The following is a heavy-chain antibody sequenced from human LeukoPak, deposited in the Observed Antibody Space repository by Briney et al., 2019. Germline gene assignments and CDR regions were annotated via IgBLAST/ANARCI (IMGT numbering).Heavy chain of an antibody. CDR3: ARARRSGYDADTANIFDP. J-gene: IGHJ5*02. V-gene: IGHV3-30*02. D-gene: IGHD5-12*01. Sequence: GGSLRLSCAASGFTFSSYGMHWVRQPPGKGLEWVAFIQYDGSNKYYADSVKGRLTISRDNSKNTLYLQMGSLRAEDMAVYYCARARRSGYDADTANIFDPWGQGTLVTVSS. CDR2: IQYDGSNK. CDR1: GFTFSSYG.